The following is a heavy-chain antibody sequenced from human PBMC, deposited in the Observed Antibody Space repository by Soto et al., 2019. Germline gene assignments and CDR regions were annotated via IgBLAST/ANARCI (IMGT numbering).Heavy chain of an antibody. Sequence: ASVKVSCKVSGYTLTELSMHWVRQAPGKGLEWMGGFDPEDGETIYAQKFQGRVTMTEDTSTDTAYMELSSLRSEDTAVYYCARDERAAAGSGVDYWGQGTLVTVSS. V-gene: IGHV1-24*01. CDR2: FDPEDGET. J-gene: IGHJ4*02. D-gene: IGHD6-13*01. CDR1: GYTLTELS. CDR3: ARDERAAAGSGVDY.